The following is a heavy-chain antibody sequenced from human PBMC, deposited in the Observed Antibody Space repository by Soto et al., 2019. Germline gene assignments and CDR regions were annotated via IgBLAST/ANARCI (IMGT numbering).Heavy chain of an antibody. Sequence: SETLSLTCTVSGGSISSYYWSWIRQPPGKGLEWIGYIYYSGSTNYNPSLKSRVTISVDTSKNQFSLKLSSVTAADTAVYYCARDSKLYYGSGSYYNVYYYGMDVWGQGTTVTVSS. CDR2: IYYSGST. D-gene: IGHD3-10*01. V-gene: IGHV4-59*01. CDR3: ARDSKLYYGSGSYYNVYYYGMDV. CDR1: GGSISSYY. J-gene: IGHJ6*02.